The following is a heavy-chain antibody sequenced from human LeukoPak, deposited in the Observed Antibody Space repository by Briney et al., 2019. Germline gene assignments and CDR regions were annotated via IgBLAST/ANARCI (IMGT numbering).Heavy chain of an antibody. J-gene: IGHJ4*02. CDR1: GGSISSSSYY. V-gene: IGHV4-39*07. CDR3: ARDHRGSYRYSDY. Sequence: PSETLSLTCTVSGGSISSSSYYWGWIRQPPGKGLEWIGSIYYSGSTYYNPSLKSRVTISVDTSKNQFSLKLSSVTAADTAVYYCARDHRGSYRYSDYWGQGTLVTVSS. CDR2: IYYSGST. D-gene: IGHD3-16*02.